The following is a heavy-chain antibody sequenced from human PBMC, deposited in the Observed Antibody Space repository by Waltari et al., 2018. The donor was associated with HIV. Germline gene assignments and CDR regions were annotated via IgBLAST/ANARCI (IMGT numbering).Heavy chain of an antibody. Sequence: QVHLVQSGAEVKMPGASVRVSCKTSGYIFTNSGVSWVRPAPAQGLEWRGWISGGNANTNYAQRLKGRVTLTTDTSTGTAYMELRSLRSDDTSVYYCAKCLGGYYYYGVDVWGQETTVTVS. CDR3: AKCLGGYYYYGVDV. CDR1: GYIFTNSG. D-gene: IGHD7-27*01. J-gene: IGHJ6*02. V-gene: IGHV1-18*01. CDR2: ISGGNANT.